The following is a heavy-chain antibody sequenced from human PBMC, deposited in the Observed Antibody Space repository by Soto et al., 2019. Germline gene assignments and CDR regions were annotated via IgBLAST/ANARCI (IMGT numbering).Heavy chain of an antibody. CDR3: ARDFPSTVVTSPSTNWFDP. Sequence: CKASGYTFTGYYMHWVRQAPGQGLEWMGWINPNSGGTNYAQKFQGWVTMTRDTSISTAYMELRSLRSDDTAVYYCARDFPSTVVTSPSTNWFDPWGQGTLVTVSS. CDR2: INPNSGGT. CDR1: GYTFTGYY. D-gene: IGHD4-17*01. J-gene: IGHJ5*02. V-gene: IGHV1-2*04.